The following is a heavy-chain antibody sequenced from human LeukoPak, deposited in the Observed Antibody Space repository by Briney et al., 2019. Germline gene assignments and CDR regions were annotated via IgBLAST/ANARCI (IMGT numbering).Heavy chain of an antibody. CDR3: ARNRPKGYSSSWYEDY. CDR2: ISSSGSTI. J-gene: IGHJ4*02. D-gene: IGHD6-13*01. CDR1: GFTFSDYY. V-gene: IGHV3-11*01. Sequence: GGSLRLSCAASGFTFSDYYMSWIRQAPGKGLEWVSYISSSGSTIYYADSVKGRSTISRDNAKNSLYLQMNSLRAEDTAVYYCARNRPKGYSSSWYEDYWGQGTLVTVSS.